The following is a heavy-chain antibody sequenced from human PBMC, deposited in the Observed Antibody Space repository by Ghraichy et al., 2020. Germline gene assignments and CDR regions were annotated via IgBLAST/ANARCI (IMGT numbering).Heavy chain of an antibody. CDR3: ARARGQDGDYNDY. CDR1: GFTVSSNY. V-gene: IGHV3-53*01. Sequence: GGSLRLSCVASGFTVSSNYMSWVRQAPGKGLEWVSVIYSGGSTYYADSVKGRFTISRDNSKNTLYLQMNSLRAEDTAVYYCARARGQDGDYNDYWGQGTLVTVSS. J-gene: IGHJ4*02. CDR2: IYSGGST. D-gene: IGHD4-17*01.